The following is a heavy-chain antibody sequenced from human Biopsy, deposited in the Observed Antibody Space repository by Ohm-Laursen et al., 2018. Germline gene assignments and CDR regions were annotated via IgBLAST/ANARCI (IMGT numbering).Heavy chain of an antibody. CDR1: GGSFTGHY. V-gene: IGHV4-59*11. CDR2: ISYTGYT. CDR3: ARGSNEYGGLYFPH. J-gene: IGHJ1*01. Sequence: GTLSLTCAVSGGSFTGHYWSWIRQPPGKGLEWIGHISYTGYTSYKSSLKSRVTISLDTSRKHFSLRLTSLAAADTAVYYCARGSNEYGGLYFPHWGQGTLVTVSS. D-gene: IGHD4-23*01.